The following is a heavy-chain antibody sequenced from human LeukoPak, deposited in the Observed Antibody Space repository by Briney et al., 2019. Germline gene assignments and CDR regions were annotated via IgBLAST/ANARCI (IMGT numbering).Heavy chain of an antibody. Sequence: ASVKVSCTASGYAFSSDGISWVRQAPGQGLEWMGWISAYNGNTNYAQKLQGRVTMTTDTSTSTAYMELRSLRSDDTAVYYCARDAVTGTRENDYWGQGTLVTVSS. D-gene: IGHD1-20*01. CDR3: ARDAVTGTRENDY. CDR2: ISAYNGNT. V-gene: IGHV1-18*01. CDR1: GYAFSSDG. J-gene: IGHJ4*02.